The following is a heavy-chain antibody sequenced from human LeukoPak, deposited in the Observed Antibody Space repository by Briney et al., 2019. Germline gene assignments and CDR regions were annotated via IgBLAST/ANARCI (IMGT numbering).Heavy chain of an antibody. CDR1: GDSVTTYW. V-gene: IGHV5-51*01. CDR3: ARRLTYYGDYRPYFDY. J-gene: IGHJ4*02. CDR2: LYPGDSDT. D-gene: IGHD4-17*01. Sequence: GGSLKISCKGPGDSVTTYWIVWVRQMPGKGLAWMGILYPGDSDTRYSPSFQGQVTISADKSISTAYLQWSSLKASDTAMYYCARRLTYYGDYRPYFDYWGQGTLVTVSS.